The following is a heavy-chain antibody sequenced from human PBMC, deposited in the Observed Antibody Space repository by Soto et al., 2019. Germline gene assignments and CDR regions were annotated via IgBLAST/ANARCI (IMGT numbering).Heavy chain of an antibody. CDR2: IFYSGTA. CDR3: ARSGHSFGGVI. V-gene: IGHV4-59*01. J-gene: IGHJ4*02. CDR1: GASMNNYY. D-gene: IGHD3-16*01. Sequence: SETLSLTCTVSGASMNNYYGSWIRQPPGKGLEYIGYIFYSGTADFNPSLRSRVTMSVDSSNNQFSLKLRSVTAADTAVYYFARSGHSFGGVIWGQGILVTVSS.